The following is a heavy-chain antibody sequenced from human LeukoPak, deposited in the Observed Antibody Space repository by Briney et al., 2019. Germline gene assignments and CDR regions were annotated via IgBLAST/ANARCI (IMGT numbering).Heavy chain of an antibody. Sequence: GGSLRLSCAASRFTFSTYWMSWVRQTPEKGLEWVANIKVDGSEKYYVDSVKGRFTISRDNAKNSLYLQMNSLRAEDTAVYYCARRRGDSSSWSYFDYWGQGTLVTVSS. V-gene: IGHV3-7*01. CDR1: RFTFSTYW. D-gene: IGHD6-13*01. CDR2: IKVDGSEK. CDR3: ARRRGDSSSWSYFDY. J-gene: IGHJ4*02.